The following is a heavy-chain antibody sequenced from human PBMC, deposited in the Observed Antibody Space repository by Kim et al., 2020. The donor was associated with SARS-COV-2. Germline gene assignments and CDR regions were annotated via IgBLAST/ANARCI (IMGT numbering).Heavy chain of an antibody. CDR1: GASINRDSYY. V-gene: IGHV4-39*01. J-gene: IGHJ2*01. D-gene: IGHD2-21*02. CDR2: IYYTGST. Sequence: SETLSLTCSVSGASINRDSYYWGWIRQPPRKGLEWIGSIYYTGSTFYSPSLGSRVTLSIDTSENQLSLRLGSATAADTATYYCVRVAGGNSVNWFLDRWGRGTLVRVPS. CDR3: VRVAGGNSVNWFLDR.